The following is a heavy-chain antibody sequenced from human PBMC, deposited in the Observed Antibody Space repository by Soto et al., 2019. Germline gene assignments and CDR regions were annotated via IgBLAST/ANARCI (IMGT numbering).Heavy chain of an antibody. CDR3: ARDLGYYDSSGYDYFDY. D-gene: IGHD3-22*01. CDR2: IYTSGST. Sequence: PSETLSLTCTVSGGSISSYYWGWIRQPAGKGLEWIGRIYTSGSTNYNPSLKSRVTMSVDTSKNQFSLKLSSVTAADTAVYYCARDLGYYDSSGYDYFDYWGQGTLVTVSS. J-gene: IGHJ4*02. CDR1: GGSISSYY. V-gene: IGHV4-4*07.